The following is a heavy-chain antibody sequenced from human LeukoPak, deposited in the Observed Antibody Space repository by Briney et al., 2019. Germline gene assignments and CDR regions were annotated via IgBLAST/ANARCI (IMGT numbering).Heavy chain of an antibody. V-gene: IGHV4-39*01. CDR3: ARHAGIAEAVIDY. J-gene: IGHJ4*02. CDR2: IYYSGST. CDR1: GGSISSSSYY. D-gene: IGHD6-13*01. Sequence: SETLSLTCTVSGGSISSSSYYWGWIRQSPGKGLEWIGSIYYSGSTYYNPSLKSRVTISVDTSKNQFSLKLSSVTAADTAVYYCARHAGIAEAVIDYWGQGTLVTVSS.